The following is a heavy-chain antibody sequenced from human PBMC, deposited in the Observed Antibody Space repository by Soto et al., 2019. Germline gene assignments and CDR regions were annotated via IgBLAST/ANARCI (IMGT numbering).Heavy chain of an antibody. J-gene: IGHJ4*02. CDR1: GFTFSNYG. D-gene: IGHD1-26*01. CDR3: ARDTWEM. V-gene: IGHV3-33*01. CDR2: IWYDGSNK. Sequence: QVQLVESGGGVVQPGRSLRLSCTASGFTFSNYGMHWVRQAPGKGLEWVTVIWYDGSNKYYADSVKGRFTISRDNSKNTLYLQMNSLRAEDTAVYYCARDTWEMWCQGTLVTVSS.